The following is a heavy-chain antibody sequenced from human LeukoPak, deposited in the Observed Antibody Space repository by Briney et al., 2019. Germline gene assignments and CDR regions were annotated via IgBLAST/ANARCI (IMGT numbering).Heavy chain of an antibody. Sequence: GGSLRLSCAASGFTFSSYEMNWVRQAPGKGLEWVSYITSSGSTIHYADSVKGRFTISRDNAKNSLYLQKHSLRAEDTAVYYCASDGWPFDYWGQGILVTVSS. D-gene: IGHD6-19*01. V-gene: IGHV3-48*03. CDR3: ASDGWPFDY. CDR2: ITSSGSTI. CDR1: GFTFSSYE. J-gene: IGHJ4*02.